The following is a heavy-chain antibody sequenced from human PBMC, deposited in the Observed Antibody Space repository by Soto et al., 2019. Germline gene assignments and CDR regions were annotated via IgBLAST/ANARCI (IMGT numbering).Heavy chain of an antibody. J-gene: IGHJ4*02. D-gene: IGHD6-13*01. CDR2: FFYVGNT. V-gene: IGHV4-59*11. CDR3: AREKPYSSSWYHDY. Sequence: SETLSLTCTVSGGSMSSHYWSWIRQSPGKGLEWIGCFFYVGNTNYNPSLKSRVTISVDTSKSQVSLRLSSVTAADTAVYYCAREKPYSSSWYHDYWGQGTLVTAPQ. CDR1: GGSMSSHY.